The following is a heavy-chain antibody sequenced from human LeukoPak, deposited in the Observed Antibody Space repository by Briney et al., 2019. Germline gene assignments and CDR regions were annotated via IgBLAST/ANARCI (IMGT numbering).Heavy chain of an antibody. J-gene: IGHJ4*02. Sequence: PGGSLRLSCAASGFTFSSYAMHWVRQAPGKGLEYVSAISSNGGSTYYADSVKGRFTISRDNSKNTLYLQMSSLRAEDTAVYYCVKDVGRGQGEGYFDYWGQGTLVTVSS. D-gene: IGHD2-15*01. CDR2: ISSNGGST. CDR1: GFTFSSYA. V-gene: IGHV3-64D*06. CDR3: VKDVGRGQGEGYFDY.